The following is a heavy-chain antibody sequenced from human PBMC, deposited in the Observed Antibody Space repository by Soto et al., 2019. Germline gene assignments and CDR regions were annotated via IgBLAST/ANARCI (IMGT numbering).Heavy chain of an antibody. CDR2: INPNSGGT. V-gene: IGHV1-2*02. Sequence: QVQLVQSGAEVKKPGASVKVSCKASGYTFTGYYMHWVRQAPGQGLEWMGWINPNSGGTNYAQKFQGRVTMTRDTSISTAYMELSRLRSADTAVYYCARDTPVVVVAATIPSYYYGMDVWGQGTTVTVSS. D-gene: IGHD2-15*01. CDR1: GYTFTGYY. CDR3: ARDTPVVVVAATIPSYYYGMDV. J-gene: IGHJ6*02.